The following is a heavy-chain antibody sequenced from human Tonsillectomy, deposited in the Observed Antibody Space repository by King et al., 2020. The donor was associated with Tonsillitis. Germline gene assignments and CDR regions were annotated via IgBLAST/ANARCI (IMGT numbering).Heavy chain of an antibody. CDR1: GFTFSSYA. CDR3: AKDFLLGYCSGGSCYTGNWFDP. J-gene: IGHJ5*02. Sequence: VQLVQSGGGLVQPGGSLRLSCAASGFTFSSYAMNWVRQAPGKGLEWVSTIGGSGGSTYYADSVKGRFTLSRDNSKNTLYLQMNSLRAEDTAVYYCAKDFLLGYCSGGSCYTGNWFDPWGQGTLVTVSS. CDR2: IGGSGGST. V-gene: IGHV3-23*04. D-gene: IGHD2-15*01.